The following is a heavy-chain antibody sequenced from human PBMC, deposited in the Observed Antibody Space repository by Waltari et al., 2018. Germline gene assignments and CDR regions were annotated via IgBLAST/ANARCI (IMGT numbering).Heavy chain of an antibody. CDR1: GGTFSSYA. V-gene: IGHV1-69*12. CDR2: IIPIFGTA. D-gene: IGHD2-2*03. Sequence: QVQLVQSGAEVKKPGSSVKVSCKASGGTFSSYAISWVRQAPGPGLEWMGGIIPIFGTAKYAQKFQGRVTITADESTSTAYMELSSLRSEDTAVYYCARGEMDIVVVPAAMGAFDIWGQGTMVTVSS. CDR3: ARGEMDIVVVPAAMGAFDI. J-gene: IGHJ3*02.